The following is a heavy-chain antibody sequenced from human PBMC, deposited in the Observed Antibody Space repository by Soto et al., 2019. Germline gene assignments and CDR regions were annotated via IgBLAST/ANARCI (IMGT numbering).Heavy chain of an antibody. CDR2: IKSKTDGGTT. CDR3: TTDRLYSSGPGDYYYGMDV. Sequence: GGSLRLSCAASGFTFSNAWMNWVRQAPGKGLEWVGRIKSKTDGGTTDYAAPVKGRFTISRDDSKNTLYLQMNSLKTEDTAVYYCTTDRLYSSGPGDYYYGMDVWGQGTTVTVSS. J-gene: IGHJ6*02. CDR1: GFTFSNAW. D-gene: IGHD6-19*01. V-gene: IGHV3-15*07.